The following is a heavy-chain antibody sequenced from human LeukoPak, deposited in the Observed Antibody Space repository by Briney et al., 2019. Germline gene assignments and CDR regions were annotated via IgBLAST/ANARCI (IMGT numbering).Heavy chain of an antibody. CDR3: ARGAYSRGWTTFDY. J-gene: IGHJ4*02. D-gene: IGHD6-19*01. CDR1: GFTFSSYA. CDR2: ISYNGSDK. V-gene: IGHV3-30*04. Sequence: PGGSLRLSCAASGFTFSSYAMHWVRQAPGKGLVWVALISYNGSDKYYIDSVKGRFTISRDNSKNTLYVQMNSLRAEDTAVYYCARGAYSRGWTTFDYWGPGTLVTVSS.